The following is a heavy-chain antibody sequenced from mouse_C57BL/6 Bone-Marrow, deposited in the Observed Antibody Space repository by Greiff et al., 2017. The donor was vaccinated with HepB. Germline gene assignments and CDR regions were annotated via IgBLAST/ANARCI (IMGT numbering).Heavy chain of an antibody. CDR3: ARGSPPYDSFDY. CDR2: IYPGSGST. J-gene: IGHJ2*01. D-gene: IGHD2-4*01. CDR1: GYTFTSYW. V-gene: IGHV1-55*01. Sequence: VQLQQPGAELVKPGASVKMSCKASGYTFTSYWITWVKQRPGQGLEWIGDIYPGSGSTNYNEKFKSKATLTVDTSSSTAYMQLSRLTSEDSAVYYCARGSPPYDSFDYWGQGTTLTVSS.